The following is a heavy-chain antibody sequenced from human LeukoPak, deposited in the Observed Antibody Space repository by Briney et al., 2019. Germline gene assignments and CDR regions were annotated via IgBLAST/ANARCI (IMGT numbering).Heavy chain of an antibody. CDR1: GFTFSSYG. V-gene: IGHV3-30*18. Sequence: PGGSLRLSCAASGFTFSSYGMHWVRQAPGKGLEWVAVISYDGCNKYYADSVKGRFTISRDNSKNTLYLQMNSLRAEDTAVYYCAKDRSSSDFDYWGQGTLVTVSS. CDR2: ISYDGCNK. D-gene: IGHD6-13*01. CDR3: AKDRSSSDFDY. J-gene: IGHJ4*02.